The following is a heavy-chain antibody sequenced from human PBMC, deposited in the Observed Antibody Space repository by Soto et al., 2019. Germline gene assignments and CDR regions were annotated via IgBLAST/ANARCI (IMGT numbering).Heavy chain of an antibody. V-gene: IGHV3-33*01. J-gene: IGHJ4*02. CDR1: GFTFSSYG. CDR3: AGALDLGDGYNCLDY. Sequence: QVQLVESGGGVVQPGRSLRLSCAASGFTFSSYGMHWVRQAPGKGLEWVAVIWYDGSNKYYADSVKGRFTISRDNSKNTLYLQMKSLRAEDTAVYYCAGALDLGDGYNCLDYWGQGTLVTVSS. D-gene: IGHD2-21*01. CDR2: IWYDGSNK.